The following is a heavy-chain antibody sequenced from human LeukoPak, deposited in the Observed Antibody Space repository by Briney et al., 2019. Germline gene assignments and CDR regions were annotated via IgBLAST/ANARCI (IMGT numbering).Heavy chain of an antibody. CDR3: ARGAIFGVTPRGYGMDV. J-gene: IGHJ6*02. D-gene: IGHD3-3*01. V-gene: IGHV1-8*01. CDR2: MNPNNGGT. CDR1: GYTFTIYD. Sequence: ASVKVSCKASGYTFTIYDINWVRQAPGQGLEWVGWMNPNNGGTVYAQKFQGRVTMTRDTSTGTLYMELNSLKSEETAVYYCARGAIFGVTPRGYGMDVWGQGTTVTVSS.